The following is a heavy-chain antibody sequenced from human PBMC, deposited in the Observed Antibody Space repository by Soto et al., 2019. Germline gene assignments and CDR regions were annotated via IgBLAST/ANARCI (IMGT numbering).Heavy chain of an antibody. J-gene: IGHJ4*02. V-gene: IGHV3-21*06. Sequence: EVQLVESGGGLVKPGGSLRLSCSASGFTFTRYSMNWVRQAPGKGLEWVSSISSTTNYIYYGDSMKGRFTISRDNAQNSLYMEMNSLRAEDKAVYYCARETEDLTSNFDYWGQGTLVTVSS. CDR2: ISSTTNYI. CDR3: ARETEDLTSNFDY. CDR1: GFTFTRYS.